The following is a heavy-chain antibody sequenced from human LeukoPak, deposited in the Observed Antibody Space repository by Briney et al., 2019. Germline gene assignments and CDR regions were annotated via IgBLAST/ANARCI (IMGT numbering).Heavy chain of an antibody. V-gene: IGHV3-23*01. Sequence: GGSLRLSCAASGFTFSTFAMVWVRQAPGKGLEWVSAISGSGRDTYYADSVKGRFTFSRDNTKNTLYLQMNSLRAEDTAVYYCAKIRAVDSSGYYKYYFDYWGQGTLVTVSS. D-gene: IGHD3-22*01. CDR3: AKIRAVDSSGYYKYYFDY. CDR1: GFTFSTFA. J-gene: IGHJ4*02. CDR2: ISGSGRDT.